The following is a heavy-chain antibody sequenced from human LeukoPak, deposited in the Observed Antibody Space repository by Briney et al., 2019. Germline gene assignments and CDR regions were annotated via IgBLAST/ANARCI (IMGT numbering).Heavy chain of an antibody. V-gene: IGHV3-30*04. CDR2: ISHDGKNK. D-gene: IGHD2-21*01. CDR3: ARDLGLQMIARRGFDF. Sequence: GRSLTLSCTASGYTFSSYAMQWVRQAPGKGLEWVAVISHDGKNKFYADSVKGRFSISRDNAKNTLSLEMSSLRAEDTAIYYCARDLGLQMIARRGFDFWGQGTLVTVSS. CDR1: GYTFSSYA. J-gene: IGHJ4*02.